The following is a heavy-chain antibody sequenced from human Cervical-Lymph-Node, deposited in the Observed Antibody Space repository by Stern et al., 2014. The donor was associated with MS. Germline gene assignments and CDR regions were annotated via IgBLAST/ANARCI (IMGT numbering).Heavy chain of an antibody. CDR2: LTPMFGTS. V-gene: IGHV1-69*01. Sequence: VQLVESGAEVKKPGSSVKVSCKASGGSFSMDSISWVRQAPGQGLEWMGGLTPMFGTSNYAQKVQGRVTTTADVTTSTAYMELTSLRSEDTAVYFCARDQGGIADSWGQGPLVIVPS. CDR3: ARDQGGIADS. J-gene: IGHJ4*02. D-gene: IGHD6-13*01. CDR1: GGSFSMDS.